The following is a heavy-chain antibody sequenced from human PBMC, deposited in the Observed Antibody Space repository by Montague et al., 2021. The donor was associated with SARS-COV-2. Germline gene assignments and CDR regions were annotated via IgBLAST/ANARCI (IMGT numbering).Heavy chain of an antibody. CDR2: IYYSGST. CDR1: GGSISSSSYY. J-gene: IGHJ6*02. V-gene: IGHV4-39*07. D-gene: IGHD6-13*01. CDR3: ARVGRQQLVRLSGMDV. Sequence: SETLSLTCTVSGGSISSSSYYWGWIRQPPGKGLEWIGCIYYSGSTYYNPSLKSRVTISVDTSKNQFSLKLSSVTAADTAVNYCARVGRQQLVRLSGMDVWGQGTTVTVSS.